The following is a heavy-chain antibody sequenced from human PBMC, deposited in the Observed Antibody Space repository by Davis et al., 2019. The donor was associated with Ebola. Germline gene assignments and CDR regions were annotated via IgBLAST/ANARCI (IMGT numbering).Heavy chain of an antibody. Sequence: GESLKISCAASGFVFSSYVMSWVRRAPGKGLEWVSSISSGSYYIYYADSMKGRFTISRDNAKNSLYLQMNSLRDEDTAVYYCARVKSSGYLSADYWGQGTLVTVSS. CDR1: GFVFSSYV. V-gene: IGHV3-21*01. CDR3: ARVKSSGYLSADY. D-gene: IGHD3-22*01. J-gene: IGHJ4*02. CDR2: ISSGSYYI.